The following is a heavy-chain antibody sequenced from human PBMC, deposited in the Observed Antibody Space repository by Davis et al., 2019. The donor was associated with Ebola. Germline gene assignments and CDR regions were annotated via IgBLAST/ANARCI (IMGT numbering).Heavy chain of an antibody. CDR2: IKQDGSEK. CDR3: AREARNSGGSLKMGGFDY. V-gene: IGHV3-7*01. CDR1: GFTFSSYW. D-gene: IGHD1-26*01. J-gene: IGHJ4*02. Sequence: GESLKISCAASGFTFSSYWMSWVRQAPGKGLEWVANIKQDGSEKYYADSVKGRFTISRDNSKNTLYLQMNSLRAEDTAVYYCAREARNSGGSLKMGGFDYWGQGTLVTVSS.